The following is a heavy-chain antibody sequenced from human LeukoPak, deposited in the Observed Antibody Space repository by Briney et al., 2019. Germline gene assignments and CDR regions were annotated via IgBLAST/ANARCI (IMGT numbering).Heavy chain of an antibody. CDR2: MNPNSGNT. D-gene: IGHD6-13*01. J-gene: IGHJ6*02. V-gene: IGHV1-8*01. CDR3: ARYRIAAAASFQHYGMDV. Sequence: ASVKVSCKASGYTFTSYDINWVRQATGQGLEWMGWMNPNSGNTGYAQKFLGRVTMTRNTSISTAYMELSSLRSEDTAVYYCARYRIAAAASFQHYGMDVWGQGTTVTVSS. CDR1: GYTFTSYD.